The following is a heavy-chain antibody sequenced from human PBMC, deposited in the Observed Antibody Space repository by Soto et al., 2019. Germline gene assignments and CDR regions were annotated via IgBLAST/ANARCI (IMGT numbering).Heavy chain of an antibody. J-gene: IGHJ6*04. V-gene: IGHV3-7*03. CDR3: ARDFRKLGYGSSTSCYYYYYAMQF. CDR2: INQDGSEK. D-gene: IGHD2-2*01. Sequence: GGSLILSCAASGFTFSTYWMSWVRQAPGKGLEWVANINQDGSEKNYVDSVKGRFTISRDNAKNSLHMQMNSLRAEDTAVYYCARDFRKLGYGSSTSCYYYYYAMQFGGKGTSLTVTS. CDR1: GFTFSTYW.